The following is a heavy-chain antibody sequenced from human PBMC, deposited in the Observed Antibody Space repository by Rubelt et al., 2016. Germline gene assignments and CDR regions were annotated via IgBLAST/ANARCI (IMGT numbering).Heavy chain of an antibody. V-gene: IGHV3-30*18. J-gene: IGHJ4*02. CDR3: AKRGGSREDVVVVAAPMY. Sequence: VQLVESGGGVVQPGRSLRLSCAASGFTFSNYAMFWVRQAPGKGLEWVAVISDDGSYKYHADSVKGRFTISRDNSRNTLYLQMNSLRVDDTAVYYCAKRGGSREDVVVVAAPMYWGQGTLVTVSS. CDR1: GFTFSNYA. CDR2: ISDDGSYK. D-gene: IGHD2-21*02.